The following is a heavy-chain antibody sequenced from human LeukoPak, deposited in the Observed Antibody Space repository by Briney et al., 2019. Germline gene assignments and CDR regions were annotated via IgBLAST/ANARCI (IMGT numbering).Heavy chain of an antibody. J-gene: IGHJ4*02. Sequence: ASVEVSCKASGYTFTGYYMHWVRQAPGQGLEWMGWINPNSGGTNYAQKFQGRVTMTRDTSISTTYMELSRLRSDDTAVYYCATLLKGSSSWYYFDYWGQGTLVTVSS. CDR3: ATLLKGSSSWYYFDY. CDR1: GYTFTGYY. D-gene: IGHD6-13*01. V-gene: IGHV1-2*02. CDR2: INPNSGGT.